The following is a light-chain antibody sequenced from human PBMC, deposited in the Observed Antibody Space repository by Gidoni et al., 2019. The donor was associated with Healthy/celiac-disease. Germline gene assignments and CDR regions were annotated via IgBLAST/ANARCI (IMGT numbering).Light chain of an antibody. V-gene: IGKV3-20*01. CDR2: GAS. J-gene: IGKJ2*01. CDR3: QQYGSSLYT. CDR1: QSVSSSY. Sequence: EIVWTQSPGPLSLSPGERATISCRASQSVSSSYLAWYKQKPGQAPRLLIYGASSRATGIPDRLSGSGSGTDFTLTISRLEPEDFAVYYCQQYGSSLYTFGQGTKLEIK.